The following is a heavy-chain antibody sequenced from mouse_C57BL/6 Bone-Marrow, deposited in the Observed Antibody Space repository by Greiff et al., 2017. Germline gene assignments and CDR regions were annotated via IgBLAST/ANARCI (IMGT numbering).Heavy chain of an antibody. J-gene: IGHJ1*03. Sequence: EVKVVESGGGLEKPGGSLKLSCAASGFTFSSYTMSWVRQTPEKRLQWVAAISGGGGNTYYPDSVKGRFTISRDNDKNILYLQMSSLRSEDTALYYCSRQVTTVLATKYFDVWGTGTTVTVSS. V-gene: IGHV5-9*01. CDR3: SRQVTTVLATKYFDV. D-gene: IGHD1-1*01. CDR1: GFTFSSYT. CDR2: ISGGGGNT.